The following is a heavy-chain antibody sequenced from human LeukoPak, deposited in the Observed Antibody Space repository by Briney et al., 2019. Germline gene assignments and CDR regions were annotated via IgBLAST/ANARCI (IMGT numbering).Heavy chain of an antibody. Sequence: SETLSLTCAVYGGSFNSYFWSWIRQPPGKGLEWIGEINHRGTTNYDPSLKSRVSISIDTSKNQFSLTLNSVTAADSAVYFCARDQWPHCFDTRGHPRDAFDLWGQGTVVTVSS. CDR2: INHRGTT. J-gene: IGHJ3*01. CDR3: ARDQWPHCFDTRGHPRDAFDL. CDR1: GGSFNSYF. V-gene: IGHV4-34*01. D-gene: IGHD3-22*01.